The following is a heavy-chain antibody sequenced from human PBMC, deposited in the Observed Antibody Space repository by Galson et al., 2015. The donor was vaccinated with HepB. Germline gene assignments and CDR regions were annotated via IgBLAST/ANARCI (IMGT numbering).Heavy chain of an antibody. D-gene: IGHD4-17*01. CDR3: ARARTVTTGGGFDY. CDR1: GFTFSSYW. J-gene: IGHJ4*02. CDR2: INSDGGST. V-gene: IGHV3-74*01. Sequence: SLRLSCAASGFTFSSYWMHWVRQAPGKGLVWVSHINSDGGSTSYADSVKGRFTISRDNAKNTLYLQMNSLRAEDTAVYYCARARTVTTGGGFDYWGQGTLVTVSS.